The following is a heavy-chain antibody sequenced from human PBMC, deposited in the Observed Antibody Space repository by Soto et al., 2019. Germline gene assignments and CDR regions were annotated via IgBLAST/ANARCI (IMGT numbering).Heavy chain of an antibody. CDR3: AKEGDYXDSSGYYGSAPSDAFDI. CDR2: ISGSGGST. Sequence: PGVSLRLSCAASGFTFSSYAMSWVRQAPGKGLEWVSAISGSGGSTYYADSVKGRFTISRDNSKNTLYLQMNSLRAEDTAVYYCAKEGDYXDSSGYYGSAPSDAFDIWGQGTMVTVSS. V-gene: IGHV3-23*01. D-gene: IGHD3-22*01. CDR1: GFTFSSYA. J-gene: IGHJ3*02.